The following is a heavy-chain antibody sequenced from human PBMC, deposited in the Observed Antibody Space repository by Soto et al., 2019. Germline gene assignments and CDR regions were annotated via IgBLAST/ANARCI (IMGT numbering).Heavy chain of an antibody. CDR3: AKVSVPAAIAYYYCGMDV. V-gene: IGHV3-30*18. J-gene: IGHJ6*02. Sequence: QVQLVESGGGVVQPGRSLRLSCAASGFTFSSYGMHWVRQAPGKGLEWVALISYDGSNKYYADPVKGRFTISRDNSKNSVYLQMNSLRADDTAVYYCAKVSVPAAIAYYYCGMDVWGQGTTVTVSS. D-gene: IGHD2-2*01. CDR2: ISYDGSNK. CDR1: GFTFSSYG.